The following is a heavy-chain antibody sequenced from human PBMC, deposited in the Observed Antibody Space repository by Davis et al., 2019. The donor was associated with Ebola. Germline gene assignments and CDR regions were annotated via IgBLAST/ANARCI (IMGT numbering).Heavy chain of an antibody. CDR1: GVTFSSYA. D-gene: IGHD3-22*01. CDR2: ISGSGGST. Sequence: GGSLRLSCAASGVTFSSYAMSWVRQAPGKGLEWVSAISGSGGSTYYADSVKGRFTISRDNAKNSLYLQMNSLRAEDTAVYYCARDLRGYYPGYWGQGTLVTVSS. CDR3: ARDLRGYYPGY. J-gene: IGHJ4*02. V-gene: IGHV3-23*01.